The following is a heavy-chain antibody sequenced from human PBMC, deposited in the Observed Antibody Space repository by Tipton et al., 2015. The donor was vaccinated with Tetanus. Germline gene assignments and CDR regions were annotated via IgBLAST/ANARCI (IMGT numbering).Heavy chain of an antibody. CDR2: VHYSGRT. Sequence: TLSLTCSVSGGSVRSGDYDWNWIRQPPGKGLEWIGYVHYSGRTNKSPSLKSRVTLSTDRSKNQFSLSLTSVTAADTAVYHCARANYDFSKKGPFDSWGQGSLVIVSS. V-gene: IGHV4-61*08. D-gene: IGHD3-3*01. CDR3: ARANYDFSKKGPFDS. J-gene: IGHJ4*02. CDR1: GGSVRSGDYD.